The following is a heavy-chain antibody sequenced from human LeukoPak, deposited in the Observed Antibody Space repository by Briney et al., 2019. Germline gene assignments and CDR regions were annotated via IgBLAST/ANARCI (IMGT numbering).Heavy chain of an antibody. CDR1: GFTFSSYG. CDR2: IRYDGSNK. J-gene: IGHJ3*02. Sequence: PGGSLRLSCAASGFTFSSYGMHWVRQAPGKGMEWVAFIRYDGSNKYYADSVKGRFTISRDNSKNTLYLHVNSLRAEDTAVYYCATRLLQKVPGVVYGAFDIWGQGTMVTVSS. CDR3: ATRLLQKVPGVVYGAFDI. D-gene: IGHD2-8*02. V-gene: IGHV3-30*02.